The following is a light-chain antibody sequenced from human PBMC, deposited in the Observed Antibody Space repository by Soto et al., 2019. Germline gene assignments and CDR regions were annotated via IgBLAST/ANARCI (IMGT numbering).Light chain of an antibody. Sequence: EIVFTQAPCTLSMSPGERATLSCRASHSVSSSSLAWYQQKPGQAPRLLIYGASSRATGIPDKFSGSGSGTDFTLTISRLESEDFAVYYCQQYDKWPPVTFGVGTKVDIK. CDR1: HSVSSSS. J-gene: IGKJ4*01. CDR3: QQYDKWPPVT. CDR2: GAS. V-gene: IGKV3-20*01.